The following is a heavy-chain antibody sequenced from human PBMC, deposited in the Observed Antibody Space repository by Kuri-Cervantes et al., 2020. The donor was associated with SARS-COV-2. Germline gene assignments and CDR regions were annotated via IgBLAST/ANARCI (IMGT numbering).Heavy chain of an antibody. CDR1: GFTFSSYG. D-gene: IGHD3-3*01. J-gene: IGHJ6*02. CDR2: ISGSGGST. V-gene: IGHV3-23*01. Sequence: GESLKISCAASGFTFSSYGMHWVRQAPGKGLEWVSAISGSGGSTYYADSVKGRFTISRDNSKNTLYLQMNSLRAEDTAVYYCAKATVRFLEWLQYYYYYGMDVWGQGTTVTVSS. CDR3: AKATVRFLEWLQYYYYYGMDV.